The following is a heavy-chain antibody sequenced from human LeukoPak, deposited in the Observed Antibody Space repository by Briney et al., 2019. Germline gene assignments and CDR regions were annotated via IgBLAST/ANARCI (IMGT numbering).Heavy chain of an antibody. CDR1: GFTVSSNY. V-gene: IGHV3-53*04. Sequence: GGSLRLSCAASGFTVSSNYMSWVRQAPGKGLEWVSVIYSGGSTYYADSVKGRFTIPRHNSKNTLYLQMNSLRPEDTAVYHCARGGGSSTRGWFDPWGQGTLVTVSS. J-gene: IGHJ5*02. CDR3: ARGGGSSTRGWFDP. CDR2: IYSGGST. D-gene: IGHD6-13*01.